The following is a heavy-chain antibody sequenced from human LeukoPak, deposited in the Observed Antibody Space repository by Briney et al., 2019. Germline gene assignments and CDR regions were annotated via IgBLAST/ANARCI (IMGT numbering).Heavy chain of an antibody. D-gene: IGHD6-6*01. J-gene: IGHJ5*02. Sequence: PSETLSLTCTVSGGSISSGGYYWSWIRQHPGKGLEWIGYIYYSGSTYYNPSLKSRVTISVDTSKNQFSLKLSSVTAADTAVYYCARLEYSSNEGGWFDPWGQGTLVTVSS. CDR2: IYYSGST. CDR1: GGSISSGGYY. V-gene: IGHV4-31*03. CDR3: ARLEYSSNEGGWFDP.